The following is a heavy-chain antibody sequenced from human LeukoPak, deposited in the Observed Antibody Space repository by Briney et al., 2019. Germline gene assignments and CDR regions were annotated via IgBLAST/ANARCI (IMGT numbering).Heavy chain of an antibody. J-gene: IGHJ5*02. D-gene: IGHD2-2*01. CDR1: GYTFTTYA. V-gene: IGHV7-4-1*02. CDR3: ARALPGCGSTNCYGLET. CDR2: INTNTGNP. Sequence: GASVKVSCKASGYTFTTYAMNWVRQAPGQGLEWMGWINTNTGNPTYGQGFTGRFVFSLDTSVNTAYLQISSLQAEDTAVYYCARALPGCGSTNCYGLETWGRGTLVTVSS.